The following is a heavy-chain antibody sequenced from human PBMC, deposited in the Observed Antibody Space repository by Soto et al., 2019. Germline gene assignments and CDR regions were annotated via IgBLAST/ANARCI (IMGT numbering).Heavy chain of an antibody. V-gene: IGHV4-39*01. CDR2: IYYSGST. D-gene: IGHD3-16*02. Sequence: QLQLQESGPGLVKPSETLSLTCTVSGGSISSSSYYWGWIRQPPGKGLEWIGSIYYSGSTYYNPPLKCRVTISVDTSKNQFSLKLSSVTAADTAVYYCANTPNYDYIWGSYRYTDHDAFDIWGQGTMVTVSS. CDR1: GGSISSSSYY. J-gene: IGHJ3*02. CDR3: ANTPNYDYIWGSYRYTDHDAFDI.